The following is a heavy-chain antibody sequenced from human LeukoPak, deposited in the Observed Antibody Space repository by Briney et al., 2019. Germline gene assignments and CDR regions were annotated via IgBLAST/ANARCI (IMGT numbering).Heavy chain of an antibody. V-gene: IGHV1-24*01. CDR3: AILPHYYGSGSYTNYPIPPQQRTPKLERPPGD. D-gene: IGHD3-10*01. J-gene: IGHJ4*02. Sequence: AASVKVSCKVSGYTLTELSMHWVRQAPGKGLEWMGGFDPEDGETIYAQKFQGRVTMTEDTSTDTAYMELSSLRSEDTAVYYCAILPHYYGSGSYTNYPIPPQQRTPKLERPPGDWGQGTLVTVSS. CDR2: FDPEDGET. CDR1: GYTLTELS.